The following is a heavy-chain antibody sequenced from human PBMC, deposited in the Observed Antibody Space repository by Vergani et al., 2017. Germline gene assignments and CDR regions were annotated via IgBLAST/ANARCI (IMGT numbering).Heavy chain of an antibody. CDR1: GGSISSGSYY. Sequence: QVQLQESGPGLVKPSQTLSLTCTVSGGSISSGSYYWSWIRQPAGKGLEWIGRIYTSGSTNYNPSLKSRVTISVDTSKNQFSLRLNSVTAADTAVYYCARVGHLVAVTGEGPSLDLWGRGTLVTVSS. CDR3: ARVGHLVAVTGEGPSLDL. D-gene: IGHD2-21*02. CDR2: IYTSGST. V-gene: IGHV4-61*02. J-gene: IGHJ2*01.